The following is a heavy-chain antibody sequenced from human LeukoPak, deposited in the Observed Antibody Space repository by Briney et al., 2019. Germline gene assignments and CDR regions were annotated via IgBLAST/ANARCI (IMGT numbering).Heavy chain of an antibody. CDR3: SRGLGEGYPDF. Sequence: KPSETLSLTCAVHGGPFSGFYWTWMRQFPGGGLEWIGETHDSRGASYTPSLKSRVTITEDTSKNQFSLRLTSVTSADTAVYYCSRGLGEGYPDFWGQGTLVTVSS. V-gene: IGHV4-34*01. CDR2: THDSRGA. J-gene: IGHJ4*02. CDR1: GGPFSGFY. D-gene: IGHD5-24*01.